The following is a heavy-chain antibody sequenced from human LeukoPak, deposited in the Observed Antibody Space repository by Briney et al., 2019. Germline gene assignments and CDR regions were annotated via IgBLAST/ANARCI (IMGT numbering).Heavy chain of an antibody. J-gene: IGHJ4*02. V-gene: IGHV1-2*02. CDR1: GYTFTGYY. CDR2: INPNSGGT. Sequence: ASVKVSCKASGYTFTGYYMHWVRQAPGQGLEWMGWINPNSGGTNYAQKFQGRVTMTRDTSISTASMELSSLKPDDTAVYYCAREGGPTGGAQDYWGQGTLVTVSS. CDR3: AREGGPTGGAQDY. D-gene: IGHD1-1*01.